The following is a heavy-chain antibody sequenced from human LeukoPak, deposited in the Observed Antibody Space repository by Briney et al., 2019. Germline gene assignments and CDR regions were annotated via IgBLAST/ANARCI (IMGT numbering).Heavy chain of an antibody. V-gene: IGHV4-59*01. CDR2: IHYSGST. CDR1: GGSISSYY. CDR3: ARGPGGSYYEFGY. D-gene: IGHD1-26*01. Sequence: SETLSLTCTVSGGSISSYYWNWIRQPPGKGLEWIGYIHYSGSTNYNPSLKSRVTISVDTSKNQFSLKVSSVTAEDTAVYYCARGPGGSYYEFGYWGQGTLVTVSS. J-gene: IGHJ4*02.